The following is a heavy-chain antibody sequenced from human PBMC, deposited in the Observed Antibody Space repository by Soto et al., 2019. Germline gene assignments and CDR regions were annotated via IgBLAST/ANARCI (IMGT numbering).Heavy chain of an antibody. V-gene: IGHV3-23*01. CDR2: ISVSDAFI. CDR3: TRETVAGITGLDY. Sequence: LRLSFAASGLNVGAFAVNWVRQAPGKGLEWVSGISVSDAFIYYADSVRGRFSISRDASENIPYLQMNSLRVDDTALYYCTRETVAGITGLDYWGPGTLVTVSS. D-gene: IGHD1-20*01. CDR1: GLNVGAFA. J-gene: IGHJ4*02.